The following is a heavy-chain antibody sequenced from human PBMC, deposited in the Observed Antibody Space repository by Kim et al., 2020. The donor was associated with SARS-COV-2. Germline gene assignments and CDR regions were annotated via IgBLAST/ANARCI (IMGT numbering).Heavy chain of an antibody. J-gene: IGHJ4*02. Sequence: GGSLRLSCAASGFTFSSYAMSWVRQAPGKGLEWVSAISGSGGSTYYADSVKGRFTISRDNSKNTPYLQMNSLRAADTAVYYCAKSLAAVAGPKFDYWGQGTLVTVSS. D-gene: IGHD6-19*01. CDR3: AKSLAAVAGPKFDY. CDR2: ISGSGGST. CDR1: GFTFSSYA. V-gene: IGHV3-23*01.